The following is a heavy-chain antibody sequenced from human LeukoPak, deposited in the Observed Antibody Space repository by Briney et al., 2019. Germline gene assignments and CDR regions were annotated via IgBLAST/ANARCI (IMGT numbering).Heavy chain of an antibody. CDR2: IYSGGST. J-gene: IGHJ6*02. D-gene: IGHD3-9*01. V-gene: IGHV3-53*01. CDR3: ARDLRYSSYYYGMDV. Sequence: GGSLRLSCAASGFTVSSNYMSWVRQAPGKGLEWVSVIYSGGSTYYADSVKGRFTISRDNSKNTLYLQMNSLRAEDTAVYYCARDLRYSSYYYGMDVWGQGTTVPVSS. CDR1: GFTVSSNY.